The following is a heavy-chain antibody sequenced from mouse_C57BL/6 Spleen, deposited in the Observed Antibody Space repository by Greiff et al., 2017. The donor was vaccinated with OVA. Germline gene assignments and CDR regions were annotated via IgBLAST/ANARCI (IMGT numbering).Heavy chain of an antibody. D-gene: IGHD1-1*01. CDR3: ARPHGSSPYYFDY. V-gene: IGHV5-17*01. J-gene: IGHJ2*01. CDR2: ISSGSSTI. Sequence: DVKLVESGGGLVKPGGSLKLSCAASGFTFSDYGMHWVRQAPEKGLEWVAYISSGSSTIYYAATVKGRFTISRDNAKNTLFLQMTSLRSEDTAMYYCARPHGSSPYYFDYWGQGTTLTVSS. CDR1: GFTFSDYG.